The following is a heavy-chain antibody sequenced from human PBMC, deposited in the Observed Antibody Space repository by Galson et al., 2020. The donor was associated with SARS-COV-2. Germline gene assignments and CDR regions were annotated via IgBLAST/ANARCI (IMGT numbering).Heavy chain of an antibody. D-gene: IGHD6-19*01. J-gene: IGHJ3*02. CDR1: GFSLSTSGMC. CDR2: IDWDDDK. Sequence: SGPTLVKPTQTLTLTCTFSGFSLSTSGMCVSWIRQPPGKALEWLARIDWDDDKYYSTSLKTRLTISKDTSKNQVVLTMTNMDPVDTATYYCARIWSSGCSGAFDIWGQGTMVTVSS. V-gene: IGHV2-70*11. CDR3: ARIWSSGCSGAFDI.